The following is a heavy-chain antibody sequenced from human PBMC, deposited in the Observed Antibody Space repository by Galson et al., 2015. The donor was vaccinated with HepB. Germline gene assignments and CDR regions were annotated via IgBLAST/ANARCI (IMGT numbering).Heavy chain of an antibody. D-gene: IGHD6-19*01. Sequence: SLRLSCAASGFTVSSNYMSWVRRAPGKGLEWVSLIYSGGSTYYADSVKGRFTISRDNSKNTLYLQMNSLRAEDTAVYYCARDDIAVAGSNYYYYGMDVWGQGTTVTVSS. CDR3: ARDDIAVAGSNYYYYGMDV. CDR1: GFTVSSNY. J-gene: IGHJ6*02. CDR2: IYSGGST. V-gene: IGHV3-66*01.